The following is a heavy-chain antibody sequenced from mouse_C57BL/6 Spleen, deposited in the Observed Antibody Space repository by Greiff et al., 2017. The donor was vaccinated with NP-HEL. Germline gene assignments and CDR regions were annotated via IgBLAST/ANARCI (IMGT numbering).Heavy chain of an antibody. CDR3: TTSYDYDRVAY. D-gene: IGHD2-4*01. CDR1: GFNIKDDY. V-gene: IGHV14-4*01. J-gene: IGHJ3*01. Sequence: EVKLMESGAELVRPGASVKLSCTASGFNIKDDYMHWVKQRPEQGLEWIGWIDPENGDTEYASKFQGKATITADTSSNTAYLQLSSLTSEDTAVYYCTTSYDYDRVAYWGQGTLVTVSA. CDR2: IDPENGDT.